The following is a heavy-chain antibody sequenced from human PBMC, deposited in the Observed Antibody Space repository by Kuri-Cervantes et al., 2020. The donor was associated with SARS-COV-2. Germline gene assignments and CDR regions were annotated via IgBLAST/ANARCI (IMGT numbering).Heavy chain of an antibody. CDR3: AHSLDPQTYYYGSGALAHFDY. CDR1: GFSLSTTGVS. J-gene: IGHJ4*02. CDR2: IFWDDEK. D-gene: IGHD3-22*01. Sequence: SGPTLVKPTQTLTLTRTFSGFSLSTTGVSVGWIRQPPGKALEWLALIFWDDEKRYSPSLRRRLTITKDTSKDRVVLTMTNMDPVDTATYYCAHSLDPQTYYYGSGALAHFDYWGQGSLVTVSS. V-gene: IGHV2-5*02.